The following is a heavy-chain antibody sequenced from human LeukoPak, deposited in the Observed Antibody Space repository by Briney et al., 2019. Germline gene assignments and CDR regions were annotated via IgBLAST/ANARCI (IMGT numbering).Heavy chain of an antibody. V-gene: IGHV1-2*02. Sequence: SVKVSCKASGYTFTGYYMHWVRQAPGQGLEWMGWINPNSGGTNYAQKFQGRATMTRDTSISTAYMELSRLRSDDTAVYNCAREDTSGSYDCWGQGTLVTVSS. J-gene: IGHJ4*02. CDR1: GYTFTGYY. CDR3: AREDTSGSYDC. CDR2: INPNSGGT. D-gene: IGHD1-26*01.